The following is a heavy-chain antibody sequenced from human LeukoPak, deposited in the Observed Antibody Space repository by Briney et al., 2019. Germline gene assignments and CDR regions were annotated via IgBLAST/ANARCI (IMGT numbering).Heavy chain of an antibody. V-gene: IGHV1-2*02. CDR2: INPNSGGT. J-gene: IGHJ4*02. CDR1: GYTFTGYY. CDR3: ASWQVDIVATTFVDY. D-gene: IGHD5-12*01. Sequence: GASVKVSCKASGYTFTGYYMHWVRQAPGQGLERMGWINPNSGGTNYAQKFQGRVTMTRDTSISTAYMELSRLRSDDTAVYYCASWQVDIVATTFVDYWGQGTLVTVSS.